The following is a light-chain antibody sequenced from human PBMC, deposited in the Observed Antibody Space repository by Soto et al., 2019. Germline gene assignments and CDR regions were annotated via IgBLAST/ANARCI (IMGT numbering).Light chain of an antibody. V-gene: IGKV3-20*01. CDR3: MQGLQTQT. J-gene: IGKJ1*01. CDR1: QSLTNSF. Sequence: EIGMMQSPGTLSFSPGYRATRFCRASQSLTNSFIAWYQQRPRQAPRLLIYDTSSRASGVPDRFSGSGSGTDFTLKISRVEAEDVGVYYCMQGLQTQTFGQGTKVDIK. CDR2: DTS.